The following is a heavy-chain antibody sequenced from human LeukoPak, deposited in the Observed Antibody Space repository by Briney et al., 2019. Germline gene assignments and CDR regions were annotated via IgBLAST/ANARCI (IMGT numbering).Heavy chain of an antibody. J-gene: IGHJ6*02. CDR3: ARDQLDSSGWYGPYYYYYYGMDV. CDR1: GGTFSSYA. V-gene: IGHV1-69*04. Sequence: ASVKVSCKASGGTFSSYAISWVRQAPGQGLEWMGRIIPILGIANYAQKFQGRVTITADKSTSTAYMELSSLRSEDTAVYYCARDQLDSSGWYGPYYYYYYGMDVWGQGTTVTVSS. CDR2: IIPILGIA. D-gene: IGHD6-19*01.